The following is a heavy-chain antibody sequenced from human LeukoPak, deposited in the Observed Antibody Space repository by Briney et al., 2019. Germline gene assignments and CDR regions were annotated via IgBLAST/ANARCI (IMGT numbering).Heavy chain of an antibody. J-gene: IGHJ4*02. V-gene: IGHV3-30*04. CDR1: GFTFSSNA. D-gene: IGHD6-19*01. CDR3: ARNIAVAGTPFDY. CDR2: ISYDGSNK. Sequence: GGSLRLSCAASGFTFSSNAMHWVRQAPGKGLEWVAFISYDGSNKYYADSAKGRFTISRDNSKNTLYLQMNSLRAEDTAVYYCARNIAVAGTPFDYWGQGTLVTVSS.